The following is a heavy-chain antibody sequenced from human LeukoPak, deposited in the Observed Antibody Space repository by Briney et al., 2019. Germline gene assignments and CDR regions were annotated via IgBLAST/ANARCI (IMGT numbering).Heavy chain of an antibody. D-gene: IGHD3-22*01. Sequence: GGFLRLSCTASGFTFCDYAMSWVRQAPGKGLEWVGFIRSKTYGGTTEYAASVKGRFTISRDDSKSIAYLQMNSLKTDDTAVYYCTEGSSGPYDYWGQGTLVTVSS. CDR1: GFTFCDYA. CDR3: TEGSSGPYDY. CDR2: IRSKTYGGTT. J-gene: IGHJ4*02. V-gene: IGHV3-49*04.